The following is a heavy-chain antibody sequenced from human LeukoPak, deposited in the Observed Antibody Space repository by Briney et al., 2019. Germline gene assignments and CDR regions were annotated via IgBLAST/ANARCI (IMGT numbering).Heavy chain of an antibody. D-gene: IGHD3-22*01. V-gene: IGHV3-23*01. J-gene: IGHJ4*02. CDR2: ISGSGGST. CDR1: GFTFSSYA. Sequence: GGSLRLSCAASGFTFSSYAMSWVRQAPGKGLEWVSAISGSGGSTYYADSVKGRFTIFRDNSKNTLYLQMNSLRAEDTAVYYCAKAMIVVVTPFDYWGQGTLVTVSS. CDR3: AKAMIVVVTPFDY.